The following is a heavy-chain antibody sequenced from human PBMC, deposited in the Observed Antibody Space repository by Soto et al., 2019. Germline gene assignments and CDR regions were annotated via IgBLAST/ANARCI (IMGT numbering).Heavy chain of an antibody. J-gene: IGHJ6*02. D-gene: IGHD6-19*01. CDR3: ARADAIAVAGTGYYYYGMDV. Sequence: ASVKVSCKASGYTFTSYGIGWVRQAPGQGLEWMGWINPNSGGTNYAQKFQGWVTMTRDTSISTAYMELSRLRSDDTAVYYCARADAIAVAGTGYYYYGMDVWGQGTTVTVSS. CDR2: INPNSGGT. V-gene: IGHV1-2*04. CDR1: GYTFTSYG.